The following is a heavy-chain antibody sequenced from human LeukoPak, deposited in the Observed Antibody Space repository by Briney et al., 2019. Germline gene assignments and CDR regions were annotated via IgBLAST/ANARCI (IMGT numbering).Heavy chain of an antibody. CDR3: ARVMKVVVPAAAINPGGDYYYMDV. CDR1: GYTFTSYG. D-gene: IGHD2-2*01. CDR2: ISAYNGNT. Sequence: GASVKVSCKASGYTFTSYGISWVRQAPGQGLEWMGWISAYNGNTNYAQKLQGRVTMTTDTSTSTAYMELRSLRSDDTAVYYCARVMKVVVPAAAINPGGDYYYMDVWGKGTTVTISS. V-gene: IGHV1-18*01. J-gene: IGHJ6*03.